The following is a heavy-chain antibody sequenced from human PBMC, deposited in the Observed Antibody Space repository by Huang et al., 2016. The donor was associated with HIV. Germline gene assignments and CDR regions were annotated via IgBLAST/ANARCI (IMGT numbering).Heavy chain of an antibody. CDR1: GGTFSNHG. D-gene: IGHD1-26*01. CDR2: ISPVLGTK. V-gene: IGHV1-69*01. Sequence: QVQLVQSGAEVKKPGSSVKVSCKASGGTFSNHGFSWVRQAPGQGLEWMGGISPVLGTKDYTPKFQGRVTITADESTSTVYMERSSLTPDDTAEYYCARVRGYSGSYYGMDVWGQGTTVTVSS. J-gene: IGHJ6*02. CDR3: ARVRGYSGSYYGMDV.